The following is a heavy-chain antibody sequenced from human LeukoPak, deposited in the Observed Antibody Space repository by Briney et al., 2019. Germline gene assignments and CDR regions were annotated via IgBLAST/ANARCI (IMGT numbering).Heavy chain of an antibody. CDR3: ARSRGPRTTVTTTGY. D-gene: IGHD4-17*01. CDR2: INPNSGGT. Sequence: ASVKVSCKASGYTFTGYYMHWVRQAPGQGLEWMGRINPNSGGTNYAQKFQGRVTMTRDTSISTAYMELSRLSSDDTAVYYCARSRGPRTTVTTTGYWGQGTLVTVSS. J-gene: IGHJ4*02. CDR1: GYTFTGYY. V-gene: IGHV1-2*06.